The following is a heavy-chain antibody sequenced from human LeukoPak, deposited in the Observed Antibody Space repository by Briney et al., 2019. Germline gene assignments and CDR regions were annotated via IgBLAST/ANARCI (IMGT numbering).Heavy chain of an antibody. CDR2: IHYSGST. D-gene: IGHD6-13*01. V-gene: IGHV4-59*01. J-gene: IGHJ4*02. CDR1: GGPISSYY. Sequence: SETLSLTCTVSGGPISSYYWSWIRQPPGKGLEWIGYIHYSGSTNYNPSLQSRVTISVDTSKNQFSVKLSSVTAADTAVYYCARAPYSSSWMYFDYWGQGALVTVSS. CDR3: ARAPYSSSWMYFDY.